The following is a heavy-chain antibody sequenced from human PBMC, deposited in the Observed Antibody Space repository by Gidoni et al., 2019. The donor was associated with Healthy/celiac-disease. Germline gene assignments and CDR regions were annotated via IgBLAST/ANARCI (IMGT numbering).Heavy chain of an antibody. D-gene: IGHD6-13*01. CDR2: IGTSGDT. CDR1: GLTLSSYD. Sequence: EVQLVESGGGLVQPGGSLRLSCAASGLTLSSYDLHWVRHATGKGLEWVSAIGTSGDTYYPGSVKGRFTISRENAKNSLYLQMNSLRAGATALYYCARGFYSSSSDWYFDLWCRGTLVTVSS. J-gene: IGHJ2*01. V-gene: IGHV3-13*04. CDR3: ARGFYSSSSDWYFDL.